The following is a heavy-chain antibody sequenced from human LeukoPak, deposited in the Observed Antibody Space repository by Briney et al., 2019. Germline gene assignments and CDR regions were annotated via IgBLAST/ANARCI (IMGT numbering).Heavy chain of an antibody. J-gene: IGHJ3*02. CDR1: GFTFSSYA. Sequence: GGSLRLSCAASGFTFSSYAMSWVRQAPGKGLEWVSAISGSGGSTYYADSVKGRFTISRDNSKNTLYLQMNSLRADGTAVYYCAKGKTYLDAFDIWGQGTMVTVSS. CDR3: AKGKTYLDAFDI. CDR2: ISGSGGST. V-gene: IGHV3-23*01. D-gene: IGHD3-10*01.